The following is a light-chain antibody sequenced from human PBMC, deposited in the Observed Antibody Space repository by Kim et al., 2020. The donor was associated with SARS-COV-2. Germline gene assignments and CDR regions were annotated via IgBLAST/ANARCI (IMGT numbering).Light chain of an antibody. CDR2: GKN. J-gene: IGLJ3*02. V-gene: IGLV3-19*01. Sequence: VALGQTVRITCQGDSLRSYYASWYQQKPGQAPVLVIYGKNNRPSGIPDRFSGSSSGNTASLTITGAQAEDEADYYCHSRDSSGNHLFGGGTQLTVL. CDR3: HSRDSSGNHL. CDR1: SLRSYY.